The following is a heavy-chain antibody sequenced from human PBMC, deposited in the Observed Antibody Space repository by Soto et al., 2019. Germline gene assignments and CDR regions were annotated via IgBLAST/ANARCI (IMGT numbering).Heavy chain of an antibody. CDR2: ISSSSNII. D-gene: IGHD5-12*01. CDR3: ASSTRGHSGYDSHAFDT. V-gene: IGHV3-11*01. CDR1: GFTFSDYY. Sequence: QVQLVESGGGLVKPGGSLRLSCAASGFTFSDYYMSWIRQAPGKGLEWVSYISSSSNIISYTDSVKGRFTISRDNAKNSLYLQMNSLRAEDTAVYYCASSTRGHSGYDSHAFDTWGQGTMVTVSS. J-gene: IGHJ3*02.